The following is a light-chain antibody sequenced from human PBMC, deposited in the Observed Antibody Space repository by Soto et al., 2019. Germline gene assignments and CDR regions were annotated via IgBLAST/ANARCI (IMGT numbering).Light chain of an antibody. Sequence: EIGLTQSPGTLSLSPGERAILSCRASQSFTSNYLAWYQQKPGQAPRLLIYGASSRATGIPDRFSGSGSGIDFTLIISGLEPEDSAVYYCQQYGSSPYTVGQGTKLEIK. CDR2: GAS. J-gene: IGKJ2*01. CDR1: QSFTSNY. CDR3: QQYGSSPYT. V-gene: IGKV3-20*01.